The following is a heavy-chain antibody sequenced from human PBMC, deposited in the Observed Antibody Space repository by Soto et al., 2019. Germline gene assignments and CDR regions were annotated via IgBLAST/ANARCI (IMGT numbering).Heavy chain of an antibody. V-gene: IGHV4-31*03. Sequence: SETLSLTCTVSGGSISSGGYYWSWIRQHPGKGLEWIGYIYYSGSTYYNPSLKSRVTISVDTSKNQFSLKLSSVTAADTAVYYCERVDVFVVAATPGCWFDPLGKGPLGTVSS. CDR2: IYYSGST. J-gene: IGHJ5*02. CDR1: GGSISSGGYY. D-gene: IGHD2-15*01. CDR3: ERVDVFVVAATPGCWFDP.